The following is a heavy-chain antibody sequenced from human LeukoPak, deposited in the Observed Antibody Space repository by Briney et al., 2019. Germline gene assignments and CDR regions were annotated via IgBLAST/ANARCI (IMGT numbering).Heavy chain of an antibody. J-gene: IGHJ6*02. CDR2: INPSGGST. CDR3: ARGFSLSSSWEARPSYYYYGMDV. CDR1: GYTLTSYY. D-gene: IGHD6-13*01. Sequence: ASVKVSCKASGYTLTSYYMHWVRQAPGQGLEWMGIINPSGGSTSYARKFQGRVTMTRDTSTSTVYMELSSLRSDDTAVYYCARGFSLSSSWEARPSYYYYGMDVWGQGTTVTVSS. V-gene: IGHV1-46*01.